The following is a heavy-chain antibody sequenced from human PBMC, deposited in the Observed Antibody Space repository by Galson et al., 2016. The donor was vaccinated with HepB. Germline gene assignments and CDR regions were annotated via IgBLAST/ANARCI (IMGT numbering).Heavy chain of an antibody. D-gene: IGHD6-19*01. J-gene: IGHJ5*02. CDR2: IYHTGST. CDR3: ARSTAVSGRRSWGYLDP. Sequence: ETLSLTCTLSGGSIDTVAFYWAWIRQTPGKGLEWIGSIYHTGSTYLSASLKSRVIMSVDKSMNQFSLTLRSLTVAESAVYYCARSTAVSGRRSWGYLDPWGQGTLVSVSS. CDR1: GGSIDTVAFY. V-gene: IGHV4-39*01.